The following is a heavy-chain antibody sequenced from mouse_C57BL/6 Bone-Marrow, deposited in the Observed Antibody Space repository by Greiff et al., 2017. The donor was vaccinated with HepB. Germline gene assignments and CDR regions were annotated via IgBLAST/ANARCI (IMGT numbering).Heavy chain of an antibody. Sequence: QVQLQQPGAELVMPGASVKLSCKASGYTFTSYWMHWVKQRPGQGLEWIGEIEPSDSYTNYNQKFKGKSTLTVDKSSSTAYMQLSSLTSEDYAVYYCATHLLSNAMDDWGQGTAVTVSS. CDR3: ATHLLSNAMDD. CDR2: IEPSDSYT. CDR1: GYTFTSYW. V-gene: IGHV1-69*01. J-gene: IGHJ4*01. D-gene: IGHD2-1*01.